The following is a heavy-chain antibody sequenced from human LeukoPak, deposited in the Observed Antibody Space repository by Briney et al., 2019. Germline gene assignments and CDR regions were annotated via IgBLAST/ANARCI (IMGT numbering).Heavy chain of an antibody. D-gene: IGHD4-17*01. CDR3: ARAGYGDYARLGI. CDR2: ISSNGGST. Sequence: VGSLRLSCAASGFTFSSYAMHWARQAPGKGLEYVSTISSNGGSTYYANSVKGRFTISRDNSKNTLYLQMGSLRAEDMAVYYCARAGYGDYARLGIWGQGTIVSVSS. V-gene: IGHV3-64*01. CDR1: GFTFSSYA. J-gene: IGHJ3*02.